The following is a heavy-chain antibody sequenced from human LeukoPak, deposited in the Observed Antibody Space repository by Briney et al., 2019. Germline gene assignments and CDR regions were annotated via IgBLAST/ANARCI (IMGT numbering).Heavy chain of an antibody. CDR2: IKQDGSEK. J-gene: IGHJ4*02. Sequence: PEGSLRLSCGASGFTFSSYWMSWVRQAPGKGLEWVANIKQDGSEKYYVDSVKGRFTISRDNAKNSLYLQMNSLRAEDTAVYYCAREPIPHDWRQGTLVTVSS. CDR3: AREPIPHD. V-gene: IGHV3-7*01. CDR1: GFTFSSYW. D-gene: IGHD2-2*02.